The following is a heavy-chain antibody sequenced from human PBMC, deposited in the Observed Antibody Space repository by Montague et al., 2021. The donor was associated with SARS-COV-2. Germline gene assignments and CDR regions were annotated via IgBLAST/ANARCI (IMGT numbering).Heavy chain of an antibody. D-gene: IGHD5-18*01. CDR3: ARREYSYGWGD. CDR2: VDYSGNT. Sequence: SETLSLTCTVTGGPISGSSYYSGCSRPSPGKRLEWIASVDYSGNTYYSPSLKSRITLSVDTSKNQFSLKLNSVTAADTALYYCARREYSYGWGDWGQGTMVTVSS. J-gene: IGHJ4*02. CDR1: GGPISGSSYY. V-gene: IGHV4-39*01.